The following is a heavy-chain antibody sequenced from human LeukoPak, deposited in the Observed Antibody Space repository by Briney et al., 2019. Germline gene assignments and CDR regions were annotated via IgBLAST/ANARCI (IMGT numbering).Heavy chain of an antibody. D-gene: IGHD3-3*01. CDR2: IIPIFGTA. V-gene: IGHV1-69*13. CDR3: ARGPGSGYYTTYYYYYYMDV. CDR1: GYTFTAYY. Sequence: SVKVSCEASGYTFTAYYMHWVRQAPGQGLEWMGGIIPIFGTANYAQKFQGRVTITADESTSTAYMELSSLRSEDTAVYYCARGPGSGYYTTYYYYYYMDVWGKGTTVTVSS. J-gene: IGHJ6*03.